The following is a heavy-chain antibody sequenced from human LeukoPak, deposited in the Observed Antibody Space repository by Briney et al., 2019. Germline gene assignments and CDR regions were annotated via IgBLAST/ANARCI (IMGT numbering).Heavy chain of an antibody. Sequence: SETLSLTCTVSGGSISSYYWSWIRQPPGKGLEWIGYIYYSGSTNYNPSLKSRVTISVDTSKNQFSLKLSSVTSADTAVYYCATRPTPPYYYYYMDVWAKGTTVTVSS. CDR2: IYYSGST. CDR1: GGSISSYY. D-gene: IGHD4-23*01. CDR3: ATRPTPPYYYYYMDV. J-gene: IGHJ6*03. V-gene: IGHV4-59*12.